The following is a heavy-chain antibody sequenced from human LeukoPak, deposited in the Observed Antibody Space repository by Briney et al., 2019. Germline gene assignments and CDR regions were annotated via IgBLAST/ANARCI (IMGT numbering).Heavy chain of an antibody. Sequence: PSETLSLTCTVSGGAISSSSYYWGWIRQPPGKGLEWIGSIYYSGSTYYNPSLKSRVTISVDTSKNQFSLKLSSVTAADTAVYYCARVRTKRASSGYYYFDYWGQGTLVTVSS. CDR3: ARVRTKRASSGYYYFDY. CDR1: GGAISSSSYY. D-gene: IGHD3-22*01. CDR2: IYYSGST. J-gene: IGHJ4*02. V-gene: IGHV4-39*07.